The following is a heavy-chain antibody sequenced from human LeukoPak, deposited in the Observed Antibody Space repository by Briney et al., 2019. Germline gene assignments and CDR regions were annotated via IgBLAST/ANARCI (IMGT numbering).Heavy chain of an antibody. CDR2: ISYDGSNK. CDR3: ARPTSQWELLLLFHH. D-gene: IGHD1-26*01. Sequence: PGGSLRLSCAASGFTFSSYAMHWVRQAPDKGLEWVAVISYDGSNKYYADSVKGRFTISRDDSKNTLYLQMNSLRAEDTAVYYCARPTSQWELLLLFHHWGQGTLVTVSS. V-gene: IGHV3-30-3*01. J-gene: IGHJ1*01. CDR1: GFTFSSYA.